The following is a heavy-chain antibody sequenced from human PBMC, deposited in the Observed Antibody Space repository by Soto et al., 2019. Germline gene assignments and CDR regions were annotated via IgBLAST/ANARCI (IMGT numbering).Heavy chain of an antibody. CDR1: GFTFSSYS. CDR2: ISSSSSYI. J-gene: IGHJ6*02. CDR3: ARDTRSGYSSGWVSTLYYYYYGMDV. D-gene: IGHD6-19*01. Sequence: PGGSLRLSCAASGFTFSSYSMNWVRQAPGKGLEWVSSISSSSSYIYYADSVKGRFTISRDNAKNSLYLQMNSLRAEDTAVYYCARDTRSGYSSGWVSTLYYYYYGMDVWGQGTTVTVSS. V-gene: IGHV3-21*01.